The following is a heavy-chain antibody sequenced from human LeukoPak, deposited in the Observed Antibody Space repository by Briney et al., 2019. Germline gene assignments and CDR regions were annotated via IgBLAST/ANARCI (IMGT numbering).Heavy chain of an antibody. J-gene: IGHJ6*02. D-gene: IGHD1-14*01. Sequence: QPGGSLRLSCAASGFTFSGSAMHWVRQTSGKGLECVGRIRSKANSYATAYAASVEGRFTISRDDSKNTAYLQMNSLKAEDTAVYYCTRFNQEPYGMDVWGQGTTVTVSS. CDR3: TRFNQEPYGMDV. CDR2: IRSKANSYAT. CDR1: GFTFSGSA. V-gene: IGHV3-73*01.